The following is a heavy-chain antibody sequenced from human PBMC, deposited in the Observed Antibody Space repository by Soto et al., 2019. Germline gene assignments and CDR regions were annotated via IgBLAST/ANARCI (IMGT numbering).Heavy chain of an antibody. J-gene: IGHJ4*02. D-gene: IGHD7-27*01. V-gene: IGHV4-34*01. CDR2: INHSGST. CDR3: ARGWGRRFDY. Sequence: QVQLQQWGAGLLKPSETLSLTCAVYGGSFSGYYWNWIRQPPGKGLEWIGEINHSGSTNYNPSLKSRVTISVDTSKNQFSLKLSSVTAADTAVYYCARGWGRRFDYWGQGTLVTVSS. CDR1: GGSFSGYY.